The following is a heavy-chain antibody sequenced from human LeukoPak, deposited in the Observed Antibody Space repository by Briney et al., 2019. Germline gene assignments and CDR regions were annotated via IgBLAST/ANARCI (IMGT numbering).Heavy chain of an antibody. D-gene: IGHD3-3*01. V-gene: IGHV4-59*01. CDR3: AGSHSLGSNNDYYTPFDY. J-gene: IGHJ4*02. CDR1: GGSLINYY. Sequence: SETLSLTCTVSGGSLINYYWSWIRQPPGKGLEWIGYMYYTGTTNYNPSLKSRVTISVDTSKNQFSLKLSSVTAADTAVYYCAGSHSLGSNNDYYTPFDYWGQATLVTVSS. CDR2: MYYTGTT.